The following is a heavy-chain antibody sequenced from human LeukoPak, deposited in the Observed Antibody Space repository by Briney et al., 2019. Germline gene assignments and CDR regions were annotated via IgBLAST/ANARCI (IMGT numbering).Heavy chain of an antibody. J-gene: IGHJ4*02. CDR3: ARGAIAAAGDFDY. D-gene: IGHD6-13*01. Sequence: VKPGGSPRLSRAAPGFSLSRYSKNRVRQAPGEGPEGVSSISSSSSYIYYADSVKGRFTISRDNAKNSLYLQMNSLRAEDTAVYYCARGAIAAAGDFDYWGQGTLVTVSS. V-gene: IGHV3-21*01. CDR2: ISSSSSYI. CDR1: GFSLSRYS.